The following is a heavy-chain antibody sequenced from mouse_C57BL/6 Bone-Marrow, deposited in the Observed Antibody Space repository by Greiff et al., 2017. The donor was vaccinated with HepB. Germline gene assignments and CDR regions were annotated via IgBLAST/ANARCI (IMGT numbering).Heavy chain of an antibody. CDR1: GYTFTDYY. V-gene: IGHV1-76*01. J-gene: IGHJ4*01. D-gene: IGHD3-2*02. CDR3: GRSGVDY. Sequence: QVQLQQSGAELVRTGASVKLSCKASGYTFTDYYINWVKQRPGQGLEWIARIYPGSGNTYYNEKFKGKATLTAEKSSSTAYMQLSSLTSEDSAVYFCGRSGVDYWGEGTAVTDSS. CDR2: IYPGSGNT.